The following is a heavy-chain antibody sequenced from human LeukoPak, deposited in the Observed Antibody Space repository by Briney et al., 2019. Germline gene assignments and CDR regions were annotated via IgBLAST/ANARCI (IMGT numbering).Heavy chain of an antibody. CDR2: ISSSSSYI. Sequence: GGSLRLSCAASGFTFSSYSMNWVRQAPGKGLEWVSSISSSSSYIYYADSVKGRFTISRDNAKNSLYLQMNSLRAEDTAVYYCARDFLSSWAYYYYYYMDVWGKGTTVTVSS. J-gene: IGHJ6*03. V-gene: IGHV3-21*01. D-gene: IGHD6-13*01. CDR3: ARDFLSSWAYYYYYYMDV. CDR1: GFTFSSYS.